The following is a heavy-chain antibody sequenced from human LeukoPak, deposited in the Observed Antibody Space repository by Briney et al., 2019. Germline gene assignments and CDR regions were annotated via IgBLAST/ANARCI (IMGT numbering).Heavy chain of an antibody. J-gene: IGHJ3*02. Sequence: KSSESLSLTCTVSGGSVSSYYWSWIRQPPGKGLEWIGYIYYSGSTNYNPSLKSRVTISVDTSKNQFSLKLNSITTADTAVYYCARVRHSGTYLDAFDIWGQGTMVTVSS. CDR1: GGSVSSYY. CDR2: IYYSGST. V-gene: IGHV4-59*02. CDR3: ARVRHSGTYLDAFDI. D-gene: IGHD1-26*01.